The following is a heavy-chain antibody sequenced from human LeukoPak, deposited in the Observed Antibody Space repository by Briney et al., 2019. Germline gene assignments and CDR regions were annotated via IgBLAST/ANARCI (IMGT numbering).Heavy chain of an antibody. J-gene: IGHJ6*02. CDR3: AREGIAVAGYYYYGMDV. CDR2: IIPIFGTA. Sequence: GASVKVSCKASGGTFSSYAISWVRQAPGQGLEWMGGIIPIFGTANYAQKFQGRVTITADESTSTAYMELSSLRSEDTAVYYCAREGIAVAGYYYYGMDVWGQGTTVTVSS. V-gene: IGHV1-69*13. CDR1: GGTFSSYA. D-gene: IGHD6-19*01.